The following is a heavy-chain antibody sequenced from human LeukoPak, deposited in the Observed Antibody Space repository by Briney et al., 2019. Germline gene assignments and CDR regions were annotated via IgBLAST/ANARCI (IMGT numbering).Heavy chain of an antibody. CDR1: GITFSRSW. Sequence: PGGSLRLSCVASGITFSRSWMSWVRQTPGKGLEWVAKIRQDGSEKYYMDSVKGRFTISRDNDKNSLYLQMNSLRAEDTAVYFCATYTSGWPEYFQHWGQGTLVTVSS. CDR3: ATYTSGWPEYFQH. D-gene: IGHD6-19*01. CDR2: IRQDGSEK. V-gene: IGHV3-7*01. J-gene: IGHJ1*01.